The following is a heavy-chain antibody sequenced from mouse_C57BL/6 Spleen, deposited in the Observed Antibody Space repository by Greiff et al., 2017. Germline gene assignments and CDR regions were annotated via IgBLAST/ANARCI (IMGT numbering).Heavy chain of an antibody. Sequence: QVQLQQSGAELVKPGASVKLSCKASGYTFTSYCMNWVKQRPGQGLEWIGRIDPNSGGTKYNEKFKSKATLTADKTSSTAYMQLSSLTSEDSAVYYCARADCSYPFGYWGQGTLVTVSA. CDR2: IDPNSGGT. D-gene: IGHD1-1*01. J-gene: IGHJ3*01. CDR3: ARADCSYPFGY. V-gene: IGHV1-72*01. CDR1: GYTFTSYC.